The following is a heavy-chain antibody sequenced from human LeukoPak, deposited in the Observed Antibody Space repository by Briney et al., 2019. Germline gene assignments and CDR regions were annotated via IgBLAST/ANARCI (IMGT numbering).Heavy chain of an antibody. V-gene: IGHV3-53*01. J-gene: IGHJ6*02. CDR1: GFTVSSNY. Sequence: QPGGSLRLSCAASGFTVSSNYMSWVRQAPGKGLEWVSVIYSGGSTYYADSVKGRFTISRDNSKNTLYLQMNSLRAEDTAVYYCARDVVGNRRYYYGMDVWGQGTTVTVSS. D-gene: IGHD2-21*01. CDR3: ARDVVGNRRYYYGMDV. CDR2: IYSGGST.